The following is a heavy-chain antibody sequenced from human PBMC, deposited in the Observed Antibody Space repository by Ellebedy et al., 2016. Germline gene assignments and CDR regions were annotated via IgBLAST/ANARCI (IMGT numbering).Heavy chain of an antibody. D-gene: IGHD4-23*01. V-gene: IGHV3-30*03. CDR2: ISYDGSNK. CDR1: GFTFSSYG. J-gene: IGHJ4*02. CDR3: ARDYGGNS. Sequence: GGSLRLXXAASGFTFSSYGMHWVRQAPGKGLEWVAVISYDGSNKYYADSVKGRFTISRDNSKNTLYLQMNSLRAEDTAVYYCARDYGGNSWGQGTLVTVSS.